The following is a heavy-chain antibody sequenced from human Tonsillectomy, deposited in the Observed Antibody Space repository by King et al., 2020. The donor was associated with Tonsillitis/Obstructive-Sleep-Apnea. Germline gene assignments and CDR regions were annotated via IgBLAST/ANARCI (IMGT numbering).Heavy chain of an antibody. CDR3: ARFVDTAILGRSYWYFDL. V-gene: IGHV5-51*03. J-gene: IGHJ2*01. Sequence: VQLVESGAEVKKPGESLKISCKGSGYSFTSYWIGWVRQMPGKGLEWMGIIYPGDSDTRYSPSFQGQVTISADKSISTAYLQWSSLKASDTAMYYCARFVDTAILGRSYWYFDLWGRGTLVTVSS. CDR1: GYSFTSYW. D-gene: IGHD5-18*01. CDR2: IYPGDSDT.